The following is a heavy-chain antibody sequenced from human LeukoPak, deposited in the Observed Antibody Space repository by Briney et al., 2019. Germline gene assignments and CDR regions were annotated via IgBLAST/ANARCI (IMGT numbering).Heavy chain of an antibody. Sequence: PSETLSLTCAVYGGSFSGYYWSWLRQPPGKGLEWIGEINHSGSTNSNPSLKSRVTISVDTSKNQFSLKLSSVAAADTAVYYCARVKITMIVVVIGAFDYWGQGTLVTVSS. V-gene: IGHV4-34*01. CDR3: ARVKITMIVVVIGAFDY. J-gene: IGHJ4*02. CDR1: GGSFSGYY. D-gene: IGHD3-22*01. CDR2: INHSGST.